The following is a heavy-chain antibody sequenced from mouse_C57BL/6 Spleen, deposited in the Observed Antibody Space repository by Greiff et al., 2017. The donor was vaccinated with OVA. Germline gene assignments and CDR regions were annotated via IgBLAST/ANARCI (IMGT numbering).Heavy chain of an antibody. CDR2: ISYDGSN. D-gene: IGHD4-1*01. CDR1: GYSITSGYY. Sequence: VQLQQSGPGLVKPSQSLSLTCSVTGYSITSGYYWNWIRQFPGNKLEWMGYISYDGSNNYNPSLKNRISITRDTSKNQFFLKLNSVTTEDTATYYCANWDFDYWGQGTTLTVSS. J-gene: IGHJ2*01. CDR3: ANWDFDY. V-gene: IGHV3-6*01.